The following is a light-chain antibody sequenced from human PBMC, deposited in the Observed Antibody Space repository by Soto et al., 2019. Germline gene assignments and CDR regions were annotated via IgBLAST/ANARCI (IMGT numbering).Light chain of an antibody. CDR1: SSDVGRYSL. J-gene: IGLJ1*01. CDR3: CSFAGNSIYV. V-gene: IGLV2-23*01. CDR2: EDS. Sequence: QSVLTQPASVSGCPGQSITISCTGTSSDVGRYSLVSWYQQHPGKAPKVIISEDSKRPSGVSNRFSGSKSGNTASLTISGLQAEDEADYYCCSFAGNSIYVFGTGTKVTVL.